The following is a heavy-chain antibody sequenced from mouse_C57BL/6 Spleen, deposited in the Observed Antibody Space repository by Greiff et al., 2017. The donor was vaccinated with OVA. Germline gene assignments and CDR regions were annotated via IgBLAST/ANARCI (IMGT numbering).Heavy chain of an antibody. Sequence: QVQLKESGAELVKPGASVKISCKASGYAFSSYWMNWVKQRPGKGLEWIGQIYPGDGDTNYNGKFKGKATLTADKASSTAYMQLSSLTSEYSAVYFCARGYYGSSYGYFDVWGTGTTVTVSS. CDR3: ARGYYGSSYGYFDV. CDR1: GYAFSSYW. J-gene: IGHJ1*03. V-gene: IGHV1-80*01. D-gene: IGHD1-1*01. CDR2: IYPGDGDT.